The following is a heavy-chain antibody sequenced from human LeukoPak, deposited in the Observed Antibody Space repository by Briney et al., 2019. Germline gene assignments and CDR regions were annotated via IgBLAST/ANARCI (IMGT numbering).Heavy chain of an antibody. Sequence: SETLSLTCTVSGGSISGSYWSWLRQPAGKGLERIGRISGSGSANYNPSLKSRVTMSIDTSKNQFSLKLSTVTAADTAVYYCAKGPSGSYGFDYWGPGTQVTVSS. D-gene: IGHD6-19*01. CDR1: GGSISGSY. J-gene: IGHJ4*02. CDR3: AKGPSGSYGFDY. V-gene: IGHV4-4*07. CDR2: ISGSGSA.